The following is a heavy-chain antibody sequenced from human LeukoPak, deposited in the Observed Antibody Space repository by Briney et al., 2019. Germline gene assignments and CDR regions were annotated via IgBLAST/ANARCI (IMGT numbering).Heavy chain of an antibody. CDR3: AKDSAALWFGELLGGFDY. Sequence: GGSLRLSCAASGFTFSSYGMHWVRQAPGKGLEWVAFIRYDGSNKYYADSVKGRFTISRDNSKNTLYLQMNSLRAKDTAVYYCAKDSAALWFGELLGGFDYWGQGTLVTVSS. J-gene: IGHJ4*02. V-gene: IGHV3-30*02. CDR2: IRYDGSNK. CDR1: GFTFSSYG. D-gene: IGHD3-10*01.